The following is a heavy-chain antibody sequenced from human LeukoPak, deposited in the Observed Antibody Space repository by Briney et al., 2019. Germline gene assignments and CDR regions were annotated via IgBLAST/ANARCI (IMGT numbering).Heavy chain of an antibody. V-gene: IGHV3-48*03. J-gene: IGHJ4*02. CDR1: GFTFSIFE. CDR2: ISSAGSTT. Sequence: GGSLRLSCAASGFTFSIFEMNWVRQAPGKGLEWVSYISSAGSTTYYADSVKGRFTISRDNAKNSLYLQMNSLRAEDTAVYYCTRSDYWGQGTLVTVSS. CDR3: TRSDY.